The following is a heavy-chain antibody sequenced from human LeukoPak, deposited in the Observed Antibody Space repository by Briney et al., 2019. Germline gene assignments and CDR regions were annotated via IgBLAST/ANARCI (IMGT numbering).Heavy chain of an antibody. CDR2: IWYDGSNK. V-gene: IGHV3-33*01. CDR3: ARDQTKYCSGGSCYYFDY. CDR1: GFTLSSYG. Sequence: AGGSLRLSCAASGFTLSSYGMHWVRQAPGKGLEWVAVIWYDGSNKYYADSVKGRFTISRDNSKNTLYLQMNSLRAEDTAVYYCARDQTKYCSGGSCYYFDYWGQGTLVTVSS. D-gene: IGHD2-15*01. J-gene: IGHJ4*02.